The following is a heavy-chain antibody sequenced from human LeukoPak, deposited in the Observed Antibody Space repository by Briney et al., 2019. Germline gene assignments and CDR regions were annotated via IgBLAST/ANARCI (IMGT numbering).Heavy chain of an antibody. D-gene: IGHD3-22*01. CDR3: AKDEIFRYYYDSSGYSTNFDY. CDR1: GFTFSSYG. CDR2: IRYDGSNK. V-gene: IGHV3-30*02. Sequence: TGGSLRLSCAASGFTFSSYGMHWVRQAPGKGLEWVAFIRYDGSNKYYADSVKGRFTISGDNSKNTLYLQMNSLRAEDTAVYYCAKDEIFRYYYDSSGYSTNFDYWGQGTLVTVSS. J-gene: IGHJ4*02.